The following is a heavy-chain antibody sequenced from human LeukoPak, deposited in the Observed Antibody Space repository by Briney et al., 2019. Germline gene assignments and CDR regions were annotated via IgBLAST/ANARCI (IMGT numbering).Heavy chain of an antibody. J-gene: IGHJ4*02. CDR1: GFTFSSYA. CDR3: ARGLYYYDSSGYFDFDY. V-gene: IGHV3-30*04. CDR2: ISYDGSNK. Sequence: GGSLRLSCAASGFTFSSYAMHWVRQAPGKGLEWVAVISYDGSNKYYADSVKGRFTISRDNSKNTLYLQMNSLRAKDTAVYYCARGLYYYDSSGYFDFDYWGQGTLVTVSS. D-gene: IGHD3-22*01.